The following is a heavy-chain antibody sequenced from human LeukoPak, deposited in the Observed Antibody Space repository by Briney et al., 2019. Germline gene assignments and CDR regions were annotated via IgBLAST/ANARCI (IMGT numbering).Heavy chain of an antibody. CDR1: GYTFTGYY. J-gene: IGHJ4*02. D-gene: IGHD3-9*01. Sequence: GASVKVSCKASGYTFTGYYMHWVRQAPGQGLEWMGWINPNSGGTNYAQKFQGRVTMTRDTSISTAYMELSRLRSDDTAVYYCARTTVDFYDILTSYSRQLDYWGQGTLVTVSS. CDR2: INPNSGGT. V-gene: IGHV1-2*02. CDR3: ARTTVDFYDILTSYSRQLDY.